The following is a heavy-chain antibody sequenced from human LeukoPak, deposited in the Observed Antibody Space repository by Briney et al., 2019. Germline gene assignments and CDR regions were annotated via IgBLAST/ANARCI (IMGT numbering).Heavy chain of an antibody. V-gene: IGHV5-51*01. CDR3: ARLSMIDTFDI. J-gene: IGHJ3*02. CDR1: GYSFMAYW. D-gene: IGHD3-22*01. CDR2: IYPGDSCT. Sequence: GESLKISCQASGYSFMAYWIGWVRQMPGKGLEWMAIIYPGDSCTKYSPSFQDQVTISAETSINTAYLHWRSLKASDTAMYYCARLSMIDTFDIWGLGTVVTVSS.